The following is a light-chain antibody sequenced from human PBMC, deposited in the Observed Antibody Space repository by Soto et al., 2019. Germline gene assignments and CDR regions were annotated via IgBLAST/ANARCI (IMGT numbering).Light chain of an antibody. CDR3: QSLTSYPLT. CDR1: QGISSS. J-gene: IGKJ4*01. Sequence: DIQLTQSPSFLSASVGDRVTITCRASQGISSSLAWYQQKPGTAPKLLIYIASTLQSGVPLRFSGSGSGTEFTLTISSLQPEDFATYYCQSLTSYPLTFGGGTKVERK. CDR2: IAS. V-gene: IGKV1-9*01.